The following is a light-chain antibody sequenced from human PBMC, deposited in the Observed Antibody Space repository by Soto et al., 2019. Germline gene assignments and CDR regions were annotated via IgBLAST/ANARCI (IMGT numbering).Light chain of an antibody. V-gene: IGKV3-15*01. CDR3: RQYNNWPFT. Sequence: CRASQSVDTKLAWYQQKPGQAPSLLIYGASSRATAIPPRFSGSGSGTQFTLACTSLQSEDFAIYYCRQYNNWPFTFGQGTKVDIK. J-gene: IGKJ3*01. CDR2: GAS. CDR1: QSVDTK.